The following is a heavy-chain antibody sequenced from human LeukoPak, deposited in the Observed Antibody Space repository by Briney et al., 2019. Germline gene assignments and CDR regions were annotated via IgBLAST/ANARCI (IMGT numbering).Heavy chain of an antibody. CDR1: GGSISSYY. D-gene: IGHD3-3*01. V-gene: IGHV4-59*01. CDR3: ARDYRPDYDFWSGPGSGHYYMDV. Sequence: SETLSLTCTVSGGSISSYYWSWIRQPPGKGQEWIGYIYYSGSTNYNPSLKSRVTISVDTSKNQFSLKLSSVTAADTAVYYCARDYRPDYDFWSGPGSGHYYMDVWGKGTTVTVSS. J-gene: IGHJ6*03. CDR2: IYYSGST.